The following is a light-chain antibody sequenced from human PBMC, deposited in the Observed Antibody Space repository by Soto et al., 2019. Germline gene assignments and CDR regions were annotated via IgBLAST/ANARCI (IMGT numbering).Light chain of an antibody. CDR1: HSVSSTY. J-gene: IGKJ4*01. Sequence: EIVLTQSPGTLSLSPGERATLSCRASHSVSSTYLAWYQQKPGQAPRLLIYGASSRATGIPDRFSGSGSGTDFTLTISRLEPEYFAVYYCQQYGSSPPFTFGRGTKVEIK. CDR3: QQYGSSPPFT. V-gene: IGKV3-20*01. CDR2: GAS.